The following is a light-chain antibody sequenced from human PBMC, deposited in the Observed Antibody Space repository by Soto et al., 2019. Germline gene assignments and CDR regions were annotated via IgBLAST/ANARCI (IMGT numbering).Light chain of an antibody. CDR2: DVS. Sequence: QSALTQPAFASGSPGQSITISCTGTSSDVGGYNYVSWYQQHPGKAPKLMIFDVSNRRSGVSNRFSGSKSGNTASLTISALQAEDEADYYCSSSSSSSTVVFGGGTQLTVL. CDR3: SSSSSSSTVV. J-gene: IGLJ3*02. V-gene: IGLV2-14*01. CDR1: SSDVGGYNY.